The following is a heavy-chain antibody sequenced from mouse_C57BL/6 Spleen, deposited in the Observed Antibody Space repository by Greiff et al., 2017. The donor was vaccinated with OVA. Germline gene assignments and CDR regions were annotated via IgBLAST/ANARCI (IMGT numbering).Heavy chain of an antibody. CDR3: AREGIYYGNYVGYFDV. D-gene: IGHD2-1*01. CDR1: GYTFTSYW. Sequence: QVQLQQPGAELVKPGASVKLSCKASGYTFTSYWMHWVKQRPGQGLEWIGMIHPNSGSTNYNEKFKSKATLTVDKSSSTAYMQLSSLTSEDSAVYYCAREGIYYGNYVGYFDVWGTGTTVTVSS. J-gene: IGHJ1*03. CDR2: IHPNSGST. V-gene: IGHV1-64*01.